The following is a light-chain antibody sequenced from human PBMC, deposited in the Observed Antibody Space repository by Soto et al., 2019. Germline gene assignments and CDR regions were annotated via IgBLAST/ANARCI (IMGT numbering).Light chain of an antibody. CDR2: DAS. CDR1: QDISNY. J-gene: IGKJ2*01. Sequence: DIQMTQSPSSLSASVGDRVTITCQASQDISNYLHWYQQKPGKAPKLLIYDASNLETVVPSRFSGSGSGTDFTFTISSLQPEDIATYDCPQYDNLPYTFGQGTKLEIK. CDR3: PQYDNLPYT. V-gene: IGKV1-33*01.